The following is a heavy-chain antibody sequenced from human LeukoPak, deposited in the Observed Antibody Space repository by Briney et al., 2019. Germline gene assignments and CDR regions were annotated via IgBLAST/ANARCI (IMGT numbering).Heavy chain of an antibody. CDR3: ARGAYSGSSEYFDY. D-gene: IGHD1-26*01. J-gene: IGHJ4*02. CDR2: ISYDGSNK. CDR1: GFTFGSYG. Sequence: GGSLRLSCAASGFTFGSYGMHWVRQAPGKGLEWVAIISYDGSNKYYADSVKGRFTISRDNSKNTLYLQMNSLRAEDTAVYYCARGAYSGSSEYFDYWGQGTLVTVSS. V-gene: IGHV3-30*03.